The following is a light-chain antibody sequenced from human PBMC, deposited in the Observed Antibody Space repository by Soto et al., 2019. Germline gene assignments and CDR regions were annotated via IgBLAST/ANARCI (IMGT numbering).Light chain of an antibody. CDR1: QSVSINY. CDR2: GAS. CDR3: QQYGSSGT. J-gene: IGKJ1*01. V-gene: IGKV3-20*01. Sequence: IVFTQSPGTLSLSPVERATLSCSPSQSVSINYLAWYPQKPGQAPRLLIDGASNRATGIPDRFSGSGSGTDFTLTISRLEPEDFAVYYCQQYGSSGTFGQGTKVDIK.